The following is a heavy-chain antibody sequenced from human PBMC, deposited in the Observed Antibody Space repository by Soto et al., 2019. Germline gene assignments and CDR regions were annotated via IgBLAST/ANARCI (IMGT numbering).Heavy chain of an antibody. CDR2: IYYSGST. CDR3: ASSRDRGSFWSGYYRGGIGY. D-gene: IGHD3-3*01. CDR1: GGSISSSSYY. J-gene: IGHJ4*02. V-gene: IGHV4-39*01. Sequence: SETLSLICTVSGGSISSSSYYWGWIRQPPGKGREWIGSIYYSGSTYYNPSLKSRVTISVDTSKNQFSLKLSSVTAADTAVYYCASSRDRGSFWSGYYRGGIGYWGQGTLVTVSS.